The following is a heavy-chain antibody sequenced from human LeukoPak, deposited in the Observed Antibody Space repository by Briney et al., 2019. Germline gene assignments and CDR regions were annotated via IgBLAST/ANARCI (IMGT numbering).Heavy chain of an antibody. V-gene: IGHV7-4-1*02. CDR3: ARGDYDTHGYQTR. D-gene: IGHD3-22*01. Sequence: ASVRVSCRASGYIFTSYVLHWVRQAPGQGLEWMGWINTNTGNPTYAQGFTGRFVFSLDTSVSTAYLQISSLKADDTAMYYCARGDYDTHGYQTRWGQGTLVTVSS. J-gene: IGHJ4*02. CDR1: GYIFTSYV. CDR2: INTNTGNP.